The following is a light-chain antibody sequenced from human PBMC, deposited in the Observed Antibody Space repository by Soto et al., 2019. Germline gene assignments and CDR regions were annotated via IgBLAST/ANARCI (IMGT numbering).Light chain of an antibody. Sequence: QSVLTQPASVSGSPGQSITIYCTGTSSDVGAYNYVSWYQQHPGKVPKLIIYDVNNRPSGVSNRFSGSKSGNTASLTISGLQAEDEADYYCSSYTSTSTLVFGVGTKLTVL. CDR1: SSDVGAYNY. J-gene: IGLJ2*01. CDR2: DVN. CDR3: SSYTSTSTLV. V-gene: IGLV2-14*03.